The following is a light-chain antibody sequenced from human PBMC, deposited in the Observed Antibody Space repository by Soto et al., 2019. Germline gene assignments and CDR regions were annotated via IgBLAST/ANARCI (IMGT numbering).Light chain of an antibody. V-gene: IGKV1-5*03. CDR3: QQYNSYRRT. Sequence: DIQMTQSPSTLSASVGDRVTITCRASQSSSSWLAWYQQKPGKAPKLLIYKASSLESGVPSRFSGSGSGTEFTLTISRLQPDDFATYYCQQYNSYRRTFGQGTKVEIK. CDR1: QSSSSW. J-gene: IGKJ1*01. CDR2: KAS.